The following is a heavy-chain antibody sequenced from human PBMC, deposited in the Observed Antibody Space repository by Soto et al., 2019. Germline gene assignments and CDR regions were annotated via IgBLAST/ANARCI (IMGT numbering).Heavy chain of an antibody. Sequence: SQTLSLTCAISGDSVSSKSAGWNWIRQSPSRGLEWLGRTYYRSKWYNEYAVSVKGRITINPDTSKIQFSLQLNSVTPEDTALYYCARAGQWLFDYWGQGTLVTVSS. CDR1: GDSVSSKSAG. J-gene: IGHJ4*02. CDR3: ARAGQWLFDY. D-gene: IGHD6-19*01. V-gene: IGHV6-1*01. CDR2: TYYRSKWYN.